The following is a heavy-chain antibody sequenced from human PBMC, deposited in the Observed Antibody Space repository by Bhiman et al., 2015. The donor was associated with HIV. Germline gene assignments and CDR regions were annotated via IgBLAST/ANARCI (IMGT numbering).Heavy chain of an antibody. CDR3: ARERAVAGYYYGMDV. Sequence: EVQLVESGGGLVKPGGSLRLSCAASGFSFSYAWFSWVRQAPGKGLEWVGRIKSEPDGGRTDYAAPVKGRFTISRDDSKNTLYLQMNSLKTEDTAVYYCARERAVAGYYYGMDVWGQGITVTVSS. J-gene: IGHJ6*02. CDR2: IKSEPDGGRT. V-gene: IGHV3-15*01. CDR1: GFSFSYAW. D-gene: IGHD6-19*01.